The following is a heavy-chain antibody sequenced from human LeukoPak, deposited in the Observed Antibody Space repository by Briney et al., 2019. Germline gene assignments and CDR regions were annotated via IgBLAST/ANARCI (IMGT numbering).Heavy chain of an antibody. V-gene: IGHV4-59*01. Sequence: PSETLFLTCTVSGGSISSYYWSWIRQPPGKGLEWIGYIYYSGSTNYNPSLKSRVTISVDTSKNQFSLKLSSVTAADTAVYYCASRSSGYSYGIDYWGQGTLVTVSS. D-gene: IGHD5-18*01. CDR1: GGSISSYY. J-gene: IGHJ4*02. CDR3: ASRSSGYSYGIDY. CDR2: IYYSGST.